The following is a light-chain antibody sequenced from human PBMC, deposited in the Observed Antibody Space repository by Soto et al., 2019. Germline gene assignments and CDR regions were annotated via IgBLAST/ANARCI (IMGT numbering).Light chain of an antibody. CDR1: SSDVGGCNY. V-gene: IGLV2-14*01. CDR3: ISYTSLITPLG. J-gene: IGLJ2*01. CDR2: DVS. Sequence: QSALTQPASVSGSPGHSITISCTGTSSDVGGCNYVSWYQQHTGKAPKLIIYDVSNRPSGVSNGFSGSKSGNTASLTISGLQAEDEADYYCISYTSLITPLGLGGGTKLTVL.